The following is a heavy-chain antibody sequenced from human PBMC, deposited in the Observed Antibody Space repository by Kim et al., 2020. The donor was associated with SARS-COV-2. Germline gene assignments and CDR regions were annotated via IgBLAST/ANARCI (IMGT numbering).Heavy chain of an antibody. D-gene: IGHD2-2*01. CDR2: ISGRGDTT. CDR1: GFTFGNFA. V-gene: IGHV3-23*01. J-gene: IGHJ4*02. CDR3: VKPPWGSTTYYFDY. Sequence: GGSQRLSCAASGFTFGNFAMSWVRQAPGKGLEWVSGISGRGDTTYYADSVKGRFTISRDNSNNNLYLHMSTLKVEDTAIYYCVKPPWGSTTYYFDYWGQG.